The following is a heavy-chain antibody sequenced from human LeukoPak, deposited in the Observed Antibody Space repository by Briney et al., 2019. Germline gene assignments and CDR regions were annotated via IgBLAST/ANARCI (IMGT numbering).Heavy chain of an antibody. D-gene: IGHD6-19*01. CDR2: ISSSSSYI. CDR1: GFTFSNYG. CDR3: ARDPLAYIAVAGPIDY. Sequence: GGSLRLSCAASGFTFSNYGMHWVRQAPGKGLEWVSSISSSSSYIYYADSVKGRFTISRDNAKNSLYLQMNSLRAEDTAVYYCARDPLAYIAVAGPIDYWGQGTLVTVSS. J-gene: IGHJ4*02. V-gene: IGHV3-21*01.